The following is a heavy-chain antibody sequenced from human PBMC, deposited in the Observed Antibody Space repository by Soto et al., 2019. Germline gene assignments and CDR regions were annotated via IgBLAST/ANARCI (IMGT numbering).Heavy chain of an antibody. D-gene: IGHD6-19*01. J-gene: IGHJ4*02. Sequence: QLQLQESGPGLVKPSETLSLTCSVSGGSINSGNYHWARIRQPPGKGLEWIGTIYYTGSTYSNPSHKSQVTMSVDTSRNHFSLRLSCVTAADTAVYYCVRHPVADYYFDWWGQGTLVTVSS. CDR2: IYYTGST. CDR3: VRHPVADYYFDW. CDR1: GGSINSGNYH. V-gene: IGHV4-39*01.